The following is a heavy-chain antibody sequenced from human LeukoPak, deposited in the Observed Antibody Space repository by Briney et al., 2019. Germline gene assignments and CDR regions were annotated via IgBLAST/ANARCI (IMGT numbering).Heavy chain of an antibody. V-gene: IGHV1-58*01. CDR3: ARGAKLWFGELLSTANWFDP. CDR1: GFTFTSSA. Sequence: GTSVKVSCKASGFTFTSSAVQWVRQARGQRLEWIGWIVVGSGNTNYAQKFQGRVTITRDTSASTAYMELSSLRSEDTAVYYCARGAKLWFGELLSTANWFDPWGQGTLVTVSS. CDR2: IVVGSGNT. D-gene: IGHD3-10*01. J-gene: IGHJ5*02.